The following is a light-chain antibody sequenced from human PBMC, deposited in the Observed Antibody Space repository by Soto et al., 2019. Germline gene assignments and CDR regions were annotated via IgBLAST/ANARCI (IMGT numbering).Light chain of an antibody. CDR1: QGISSY. J-gene: IGKJ3*01. CDR2: AAS. V-gene: IGKV1-8*01. Sequence: AIRMTQSPSSLSASTGDRVTITCRASQGISSYLAWYQQKPGKAPKLLIYAASTLQSGVPSRFSGSGSGTDFTLTIRCLQSEDFATYYCQQYYSYPPFFGPGTKVDIK. CDR3: QQYYSYPPF.